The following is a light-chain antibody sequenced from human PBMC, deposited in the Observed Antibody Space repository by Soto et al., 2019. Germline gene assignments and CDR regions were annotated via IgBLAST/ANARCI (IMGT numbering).Light chain of an antibody. CDR3: QQRSNWPRT. V-gene: IGKV3-11*01. Sequence: EMLWTQSPATLLLSPGKRATLAWRASQNISSYLIWYQQKPGQAPRLLIYDVSNRDTGIPARFSGSGSGTDCTLTISSLAPEDFEVYYGQQRSNWPRTYGQGTKVDIK. CDR1: QNISSY. CDR2: DVS. J-gene: IGKJ1*01.